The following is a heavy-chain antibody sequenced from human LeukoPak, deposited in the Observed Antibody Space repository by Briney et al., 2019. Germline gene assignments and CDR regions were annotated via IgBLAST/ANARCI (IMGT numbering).Heavy chain of an antibody. CDR2: ITPKSGDT. D-gene: IGHD3-3*02. V-gene: IGHV1-2*02. CDR3: ARVRLADERAWAY. J-gene: IGHJ4*02. CDR1: GYTFSDFY. Sequence: ASVKVSCKASGYTFSDFYIHWVRQAPGQGLEYVGWITPKSGDTYSPQRFQGRVTMTKDASISTAYMELSSLRSDDTAVYFCARVRLADERAWAYWGQGTLVTVSS.